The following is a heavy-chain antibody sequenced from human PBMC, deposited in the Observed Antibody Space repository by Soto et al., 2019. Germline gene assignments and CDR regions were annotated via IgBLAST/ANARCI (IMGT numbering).Heavy chain of an antibody. J-gene: IGHJ5*02. Sequence: EVQLVESGGGLVQPGGSLRLSCAASGFTFSSYSMNWVRQAPGKGLEWVSYISSSSSTIYYADSVKGRFTISRDNAKNSLYLQMNSLRDEDTAVYYCARERAVGIAVALNWFDPGGQGTLVTVSS. CDR3: ARERAVGIAVALNWFDP. CDR2: ISSSSSTI. CDR1: GFTFSSYS. D-gene: IGHD6-19*01. V-gene: IGHV3-48*02.